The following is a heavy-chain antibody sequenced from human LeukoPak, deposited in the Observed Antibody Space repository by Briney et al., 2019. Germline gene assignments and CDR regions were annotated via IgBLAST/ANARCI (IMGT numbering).Heavy chain of an antibody. V-gene: IGHV1-2*04. Sequence: ASVKVSCKASRYTFTGYYMHWVRQAPGQGLEWMGWINPNSGGTNYAQKFQGWVTMTRDTSISTAYMELSRLRSDDTAVYYCARHRVRGTYYYYGMDVWGKGTTVTVSS. CDR2: INPNSGGT. CDR3: ARHRVRGTYYYYGMDV. D-gene: IGHD3-10*01. CDR1: RYTFTGYY. J-gene: IGHJ6*04.